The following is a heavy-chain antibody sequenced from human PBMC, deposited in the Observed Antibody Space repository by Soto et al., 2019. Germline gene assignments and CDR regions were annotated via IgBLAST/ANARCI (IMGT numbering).Heavy chain of an antibody. D-gene: IGHD1-1*01. CDR1: GYTFTSYG. CDR3: ARGRYGDY. V-gene: IGHV1-18*01. CDR2: ISAHNGNT. J-gene: IGHJ4*02. Sequence: QVHLVQSGAEVKKPGASVKVSCKGSGYTFTSYGITWVRQAPGQGLEWMGWISAHNGNTDYAQKLQGRVTVTRDTXTSTXXMEXRSLXXXXXXVYYCARGRYGDYWGQGALITVSS.